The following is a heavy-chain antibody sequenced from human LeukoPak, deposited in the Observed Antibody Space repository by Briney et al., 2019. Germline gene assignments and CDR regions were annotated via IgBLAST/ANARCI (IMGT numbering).Heavy chain of an antibody. CDR1: GYTFTTSG. V-gene: IGHV1-18*01. J-gene: IGHJ4*02. CDR3: ARVVSAKRTPYDLWSGYPTYADY. D-gene: IGHD3-3*01. Sequence: GASVKVSCQSSGYTFTTSGISWVRQAPGQGLEWMGWISAYNGNTNYAQKLQGRVTMTTDTSTSTAYMELRSLRSDDTAVYYCARVVSAKRTPYDLWSGYPTYADYWGQGTLVTVSS. CDR2: ISAYNGNT.